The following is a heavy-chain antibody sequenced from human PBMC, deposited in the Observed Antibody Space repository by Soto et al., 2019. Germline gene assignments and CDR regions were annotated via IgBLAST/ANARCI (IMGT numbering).Heavy chain of an antibody. J-gene: IGHJ4*02. V-gene: IGHV3-13*01. CDR2: IGTAGDT. D-gene: IGHD6-19*01. CDR1: GFTFSNYD. CDR3: ARDPSGWGLDC. Sequence: EVQLVQSGGGLVQPGGSLRLSCAASGFTFSNYDMHWVRQAPGKGLEWLSAIGTAGDTHYPGSVKGRFTISRENAKKSLYLQMNSLRAEDTAVYYCARDPSGWGLDCWGQGTLVTVSS.